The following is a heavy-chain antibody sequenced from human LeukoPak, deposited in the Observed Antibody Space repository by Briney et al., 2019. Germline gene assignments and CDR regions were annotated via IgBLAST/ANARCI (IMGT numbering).Heavy chain of an antibody. V-gene: IGHV3-74*01. CDR1: GFTFSSYW. CDR3: ASGYDFTY. J-gene: IGHJ4*02. D-gene: IGHD5-12*01. Sequence: GGSLRLSCQPFGFTFSSYWLPWVGQAPGKGLVWVSRINSDGSGTTYADSVKGRFTISRDNAKSTLYLQMNSLRAEDTAVYYCASGYDFTYWGQGTLVTVSS. CDR2: INSDGSGT.